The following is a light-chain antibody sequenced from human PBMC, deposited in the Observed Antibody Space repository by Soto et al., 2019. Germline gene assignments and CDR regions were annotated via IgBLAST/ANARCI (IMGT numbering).Light chain of an antibody. J-gene: IGKJ1*01. CDR2: AAS. Sequence: IRMTQSPSSFSASTGDRVTITCRASQGISSYLAWYQQKPGKAPKLLIYAASTLQSGVPSRFSGSGSGTDFTLTIGCLQSEDFATYYCQQYYDYPRTFGQGTKVEIK. CDR1: QGISSY. V-gene: IGKV1-8*01. CDR3: QQYYDYPRT.